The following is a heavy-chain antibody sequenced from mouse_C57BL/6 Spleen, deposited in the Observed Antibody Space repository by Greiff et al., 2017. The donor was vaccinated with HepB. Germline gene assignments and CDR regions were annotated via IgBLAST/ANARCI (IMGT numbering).Heavy chain of an antibody. V-gene: IGHV1-64*01. CDR1: GYTFTSYW. CDR3: ASEGYGDFDY. Sequence: VQLQQPGAELVKPGASVKLSCKASGYTFTSYWMHWVKQRPGQGLEWIGMIHPNSGSTNYNEKFKSKATLTVDKSSSTAYMQLSSLTSEDSAVYYCASEGYGDFDYWGQGTTLTVSS. D-gene: IGHD2-2*01. J-gene: IGHJ2*01. CDR2: IHPNSGST.